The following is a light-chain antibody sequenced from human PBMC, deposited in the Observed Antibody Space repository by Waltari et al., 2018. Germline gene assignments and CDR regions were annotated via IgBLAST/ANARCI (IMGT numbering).Light chain of an antibody. CDR2: DAS. CDR3: QQRSNWPSS. V-gene: IGKV3-11*01. Sequence: EIVLPQSPASLSLSPGERATISCRASQGGSSYLAWYQHKPGQAPRLLIYDASNRATGIPARFSGSGSGTDFTLTISSLEPEDFAVYYCQQRSNWPSSFGGGTKVEIK. J-gene: IGKJ4*01. CDR1: QGGSSY.